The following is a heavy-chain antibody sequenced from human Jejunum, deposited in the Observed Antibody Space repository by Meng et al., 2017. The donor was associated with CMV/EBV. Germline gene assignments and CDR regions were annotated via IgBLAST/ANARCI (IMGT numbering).Heavy chain of an antibody. V-gene: IGHV3-11*01. D-gene: IGHD4-17*01. J-gene: IGHJ4*02. CDR3: ARGNYGFDY. CDR1: GFPFGAYY. CDR2: ITGSGSTI. Sequence: RLSCAASGFPFGAYYMTWVRQAPGKGLEWVSYITGSGSTIQYADSVKGRFTISRDNAKNLLYLEINSLRAEDTAVYYCARGNYGFDYWGQGTLVTVSS.